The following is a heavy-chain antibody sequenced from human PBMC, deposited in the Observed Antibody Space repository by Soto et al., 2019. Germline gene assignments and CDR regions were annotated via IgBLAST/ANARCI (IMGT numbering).Heavy chain of an antibody. CDR2: IYYSGTT. CDR1: GGSISSYGYY. J-gene: IGHJ4*01. Sequence: QVQLQESGPGLVKPSQTLSLTCTVSGGSISSYGYYWTCIRQHPGKGLEWIGYIYYSGTTYYNPSLKSRLTMSVDTSKNQFSLKLSSVTAADTAVYYCARDQAAAGTFFAYWGHGSLVTVSS. D-gene: IGHD6-13*01. CDR3: ARDQAAAGTFFAY. V-gene: IGHV4-31*03.